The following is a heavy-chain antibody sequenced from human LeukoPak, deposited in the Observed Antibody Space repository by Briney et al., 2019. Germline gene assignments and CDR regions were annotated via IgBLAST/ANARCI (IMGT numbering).Heavy chain of an antibody. CDR3: ARKLGEYFDY. J-gene: IGHJ4*02. D-gene: IGHD3-10*01. Sequence: GRSLRLSCAASGFTFSSYGMHWVRQAPGKGLEWVAVIWYDGSNKYYADSVKGRFTISRDNSKNTLYLQMNSLRAEDTAVYCCARKLGEYFDYWGQGTLVTVSS. V-gene: IGHV3-33*01. CDR1: GFTFSSYG. CDR2: IWYDGSNK.